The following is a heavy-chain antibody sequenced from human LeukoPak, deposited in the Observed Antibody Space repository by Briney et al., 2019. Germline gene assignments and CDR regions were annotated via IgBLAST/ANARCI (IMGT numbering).Heavy chain of an antibody. J-gene: IGHJ6*03. CDR2: IYYSGST. V-gene: IGHV4-59*02. Sequence: GSLRLSCAASGFTVNTYAMSWVRQAPGKGLEWIGNIYYSGSTNYNPSLKSRVTISVDTSKNQFSLKLSSVTAADTAVYYCTRGSIAYYYMDVWGKGTTVTLSS. CDR1: GFTVNTYA. CDR3: TRGSIAYYYMDV. D-gene: IGHD3-22*01.